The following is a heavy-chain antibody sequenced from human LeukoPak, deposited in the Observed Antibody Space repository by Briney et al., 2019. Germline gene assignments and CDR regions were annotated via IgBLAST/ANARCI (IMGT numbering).Heavy chain of an antibody. J-gene: IGHJ4*02. CDR1: GGSINSYY. CDR2: ISSSSSYI. Sequence: ETLSLTCTVSGGSINSYYWSWVRQAPGKGLEWVSSISSSSSYIYYADSVKGRFTISRDNAKNSPYLQMNSLRAEDTAVYYCAGSRGGPYYFDYWGQGTLVTVSS. V-gene: IGHV3-21*01. D-gene: IGHD3-10*01. CDR3: AGSRGGPYYFDY.